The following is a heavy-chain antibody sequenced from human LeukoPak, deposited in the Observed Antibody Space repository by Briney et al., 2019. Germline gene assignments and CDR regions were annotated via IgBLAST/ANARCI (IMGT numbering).Heavy chain of an antibody. Sequence: GGSLRLSCAASGFTFSSYGRHWVRQAPGKGLEWVAFIRYDGSNKYYADSVKGRFTISRDNSKNTLYLQMNSLRAEDTAVYYCAKVGQTYYDFWSGYYPDYWGQGTLVTVSS. D-gene: IGHD3-3*01. J-gene: IGHJ4*02. CDR1: GFTFSSYG. CDR2: IRYDGSNK. CDR3: AKVGQTYYDFWSGYYPDY. V-gene: IGHV3-30*02.